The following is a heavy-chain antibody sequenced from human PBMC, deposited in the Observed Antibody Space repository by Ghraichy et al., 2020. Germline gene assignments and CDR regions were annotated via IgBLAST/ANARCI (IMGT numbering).Heavy chain of an antibody. CDR3: ARRNTDYYDSSGYYRVIGDY. CDR2: IYYSGST. Sequence: SETLSLTCTVSGGSISSSSYYWGWIRQPPGKGLEWIGSIYYSGSTYYNPSLKSRVTISVDTSKNQFSLKLSSVTAADTAVYYCARRNTDYYDSSGYYRVIGDYWGQGTLVTVSS. V-gene: IGHV4-39*01. D-gene: IGHD3-22*01. J-gene: IGHJ4*02. CDR1: GGSISSSSYY.